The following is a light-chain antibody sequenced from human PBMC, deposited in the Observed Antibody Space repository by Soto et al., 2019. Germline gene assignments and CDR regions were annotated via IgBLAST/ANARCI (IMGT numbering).Light chain of an antibody. Sequence: QSVLTQPPSTSGTPGQRVTISCSGSSSNIGSNPVHWYQQLPGTAPKVLIYSDDQRPSGVPDRFSGSKSGTSASLAISGLQSEDEAGDYCAAWDDSLNGVIFGGGTQLTVL. CDR3: AAWDDSLNGVI. CDR1: SSNIGSNP. V-gene: IGLV1-44*01. CDR2: SDD. J-gene: IGLJ2*01.